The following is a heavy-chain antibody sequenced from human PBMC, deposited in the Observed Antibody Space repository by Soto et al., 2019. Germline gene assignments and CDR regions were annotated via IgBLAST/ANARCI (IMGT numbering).Heavy chain of an antibody. CDR1: GGSISSSNW. CDR2: IYHSGST. CDR3: ARDYATIYGMDV. D-gene: IGHD3-16*01. Sequence: QVQLQESGPGLVKPSGTLSLTCAVSGGSISSSNWWSWVRQPPGKGLEWIGEIYHSGSTNYTPSLKSRVTISVDKPNHQFSLKLSSVTAADTAVYYCARDYATIYGMDVWGQGTTVTVSS. V-gene: IGHV4-4*02. J-gene: IGHJ6*02.